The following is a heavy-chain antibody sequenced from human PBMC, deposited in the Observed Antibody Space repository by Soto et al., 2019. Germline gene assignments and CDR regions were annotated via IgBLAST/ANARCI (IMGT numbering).Heavy chain of an antibody. CDR3: ARELRFGEDYYGMDV. CDR1: GGSISSGGYY. V-gene: IGHV4-31*03. Sequence: SETLALTCTVSGGSISSGGYYWSWIRQHPGRGLEWIGYIYYSGSTYYNPSLKSRVTISVDTSKNQFSLKLSSVTAADTAVYYCARELRFGEDYYGMDVWGQGTTVTVSS. D-gene: IGHD3-10*01. J-gene: IGHJ6*02. CDR2: IYYSGST.